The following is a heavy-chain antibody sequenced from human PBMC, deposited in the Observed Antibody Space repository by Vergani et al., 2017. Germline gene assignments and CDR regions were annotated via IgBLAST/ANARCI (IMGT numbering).Heavy chain of an antibody. CDR2: SNPNTGGT. Sequence: VQLVQSGAEVKKPGASVKVSCKASGYTFTDYFMHWVRQAPGQGLEWMGWSNPNTGGTNYAQKFQGRVTMTRDTSISTAYMELSNLRFDDTAVYYCARVGTSTNVDYFDYYRRGTVVTVSS. CDR1: GYTFTDYF. V-gene: IGHV1-2*02. D-gene: IGHD2-2*01. J-gene: IGHJ4*02. CDR3: ARVGTSTNVDYFDY.